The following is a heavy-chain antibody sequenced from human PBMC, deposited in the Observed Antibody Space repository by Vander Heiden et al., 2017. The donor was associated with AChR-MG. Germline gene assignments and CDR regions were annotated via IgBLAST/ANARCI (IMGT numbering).Heavy chain of an antibody. CDR2: IYHSGST. D-gene: IGHD3-10*01. CDR3: ATSLLWFGELLSPFGY. CDR1: GGSISRGGYS. J-gene: IGHJ4*02. Sequence: QLQLQESGSGLVKPSQTLSLTRAVSGGSISRGGYSWSWMRQPPGKGLEWIGYIYHSGSTYYNPSLKSRVTISVDRSKNQFSLKLSSVTAADTAVYYCATSLLWFGELLSPFGYWGQGTLVTVSS. V-gene: IGHV4-30-2*01.